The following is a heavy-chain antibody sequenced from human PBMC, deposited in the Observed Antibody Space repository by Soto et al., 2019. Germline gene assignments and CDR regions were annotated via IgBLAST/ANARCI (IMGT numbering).Heavy chain of an antibody. D-gene: IGHD3-22*01. V-gene: IGHV1-18*01. Sequence: QAQLVQSGAEVKKPGASVKVSCKASGYSFSSYGITWARQAPGQGLEWLGWISPYNDDTKYAQRLQGRVTMTTDTSTRTAYMDIRGLRSDDTAIYYCARGGYYDSSGARNYHYYGMDVWGQGTTVTVSS. CDR3: ARGGYYDSSGARNYHYYGMDV. CDR2: ISPYNDDT. CDR1: GYSFSSYG. J-gene: IGHJ6*02.